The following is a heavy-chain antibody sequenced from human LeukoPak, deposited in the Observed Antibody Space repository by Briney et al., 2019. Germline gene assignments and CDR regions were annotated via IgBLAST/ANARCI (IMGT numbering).Heavy chain of an antibody. D-gene: IGHD6-19*01. J-gene: IGHJ4*02. CDR2: ISSSGSTI. CDR3: ARDRSVIAVAGTLDY. Sequence: GGSLRLSCAASGFTLRSYEMNWVRQAPGKGLEWVSYISSSGSTIYYADSVKGRFTISRDNAKNSLYLQMNSLRAEDTAVYYCARDRSVIAVAGTLDYWGQGTLVTVSS. CDR1: GFTLRSYE. V-gene: IGHV3-48*03.